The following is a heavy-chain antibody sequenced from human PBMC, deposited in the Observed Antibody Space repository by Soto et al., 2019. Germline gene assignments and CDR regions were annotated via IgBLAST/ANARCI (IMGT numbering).Heavy chain of an antibody. Sequence: ASVKVSCKASGYTFTSYCMHWVRQAPGQGLEWMGIINPSGGSTSYAQKFQGRVTMTRDTSTSTVYMELSSLRSEDTAVYYCARVAELWVYFDYWGQGTLVTVSS. J-gene: IGHJ4*02. D-gene: IGHD5-18*01. CDR2: INPSGGST. CDR3: ARVAELWVYFDY. V-gene: IGHV1-46*01. CDR1: GYTFTSYC.